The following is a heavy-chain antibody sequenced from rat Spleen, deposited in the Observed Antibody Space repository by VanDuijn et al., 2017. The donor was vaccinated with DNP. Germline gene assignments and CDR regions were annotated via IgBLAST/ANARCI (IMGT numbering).Heavy chain of an antibody. CDR2: ISYSGST. CDR1: GYSITSNY. V-gene: IGHV3-1*01. CDR3: ARWTRYFDY. J-gene: IGHJ2*01. D-gene: IGHD1-7*01. Sequence: EVQLQESGSGLVKPSQSLSLTCSVTGYSITSNYCGWIRKFPGNKLEYIGHISYSGSTNYNPSLKSRLSITRDTSKNHFLLHLNSVTTEDTATYYCARWTRYFDYWGQGVMVTVSS.